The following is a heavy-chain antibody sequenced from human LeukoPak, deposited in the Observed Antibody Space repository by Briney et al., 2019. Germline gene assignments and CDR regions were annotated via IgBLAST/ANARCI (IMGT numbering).Heavy chain of an antibody. CDR2: ISTYSGNT. Sequence: ASVKVSYKTSGYTFTDYNLHWVRQAPGQGLEWLGWISTYSGNTNYAQKLQGRVTMTTDTSTSTAYMELRSLRSDDTAVYYCARDSSGPDDAFDIWGQGTMVTVSS. J-gene: IGHJ3*02. D-gene: IGHD3-22*01. CDR3: ARDSSGPDDAFDI. CDR1: GYTFTDYN. V-gene: IGHV1-18*04.